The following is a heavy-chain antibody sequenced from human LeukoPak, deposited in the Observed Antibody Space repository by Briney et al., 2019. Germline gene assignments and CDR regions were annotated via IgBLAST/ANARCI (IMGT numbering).Heavy chain of an antibody. Sequence: PGGSLRLSCAASGFTFSSYWMNWVRQAPGKGLEWVSYISSSSSTIYYADSVKGRFTISRDNAKNSLYLQMNSLRAEDTAVYYCARDGGDFWSGYFRGWGQGTLVTVSS. CDR2: ISSSSSTI. CDR3: ARDGGDFWSGYFRG. CDR1: GFTFSSYW. J-gene: IGHJ4*02. V-gene: IGHV3-48*01. D-gene: IGHD3-3*01.